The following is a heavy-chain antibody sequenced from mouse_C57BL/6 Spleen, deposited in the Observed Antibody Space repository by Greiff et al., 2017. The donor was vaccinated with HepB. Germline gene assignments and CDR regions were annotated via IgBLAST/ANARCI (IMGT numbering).Heavy chain of an antibody. CDR3: ARHPLFYYGSSPYAMDY. CDR1: GYTFTEYT. J-gene: IGHJ4*01. D-gene: IGHD1-1*01. V-gene: IGHV1-62-2*01. Sequence: VQLVESGAELVKPGASVKLSCKASGYTFTEYTIHWVKQRSGQGLEWIGWFYPGSGSIKYNEKFKDKATLTADKSSSTVYMELSRLTSEDSAVYFCARHPLFYYGSSPYAMDYWGQGTSVTVSS. CDR2: FYPGSGSI.